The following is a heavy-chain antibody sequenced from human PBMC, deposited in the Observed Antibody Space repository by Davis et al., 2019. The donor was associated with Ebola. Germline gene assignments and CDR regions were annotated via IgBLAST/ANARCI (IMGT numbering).Heavy chain of an antibody. V-gene: IGHV4-34*01. J-gene: IGHJ4*02. CDR3: ARRYNWDTHLDY. D-gene: IGHD1/OR15-1a*01. CDR1: VGSFSGHY. Sequence: SETLSLTCAVYVGSFSGHYSTWIRQPPGKGLEWIGEINHSGSTNYNPSLKSRVTISVDTSKNQFSLRLTSVTAADTAIYYCARRYNWDTHLDYWGQGTLVTVSS. CDR2: INHSGST.